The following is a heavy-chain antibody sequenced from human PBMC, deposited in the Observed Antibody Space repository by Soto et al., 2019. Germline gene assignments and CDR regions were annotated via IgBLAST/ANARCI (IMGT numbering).Heavy chain of an antibody. D-gene: IGHD3-10*01. V-gene: IGHV3-23*01. CDR3: AKDTIEKSWFGELSDWPDYFDY. CDR1: GFTFSSYA. Sequence: GGSLRLSCAASGFTFSSYAMSWVRQAPGKGLEWVSAISGSGGSTYYADSVKGRFTISRDNSKNTLYLQMNSLRAEDTAVYYCAKDTIEKSWFGELSDWPDYFDYWGQGTLVTVSS. J-gene: IGHJ4*02. CDR2: ISGSGGST.